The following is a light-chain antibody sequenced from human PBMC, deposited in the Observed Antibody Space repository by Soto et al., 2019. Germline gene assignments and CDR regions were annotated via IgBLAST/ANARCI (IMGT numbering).Light chain of an antibody. CDR1: QSVSRS. J-gene: IGKJ4*02. CDR2: DAS. Sequence: DIQMTQSPSTLSASVGDRVIITCRASQSVSRSLAWYQQKPGKAPKLLIYDASSLQSGVPSRFSGSGSGTEFTLTISSLQPDDFATYYCKQYNSYSRTVGEGTKVDI. V-gene: IGKV1-5*01. CDR3: KQYNSYSRT.